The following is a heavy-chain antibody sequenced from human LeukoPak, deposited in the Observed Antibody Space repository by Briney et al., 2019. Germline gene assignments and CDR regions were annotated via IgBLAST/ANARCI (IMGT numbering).Heavy chain of an antibody. CDR3: AREDNYDAFDI. Sequence: GGSLRLSCAASGFTVSSNYMSWVRQAPGKGLEWVSVIYSGGSTYYADSVKGRFTISRDNSKNTLYLQMNSLRAEDTAVYYYAREDNYDAFDIWGQGTMVTVSS. D-gene: IGHD1-1*01. V-gene: IGHV3-66*01. CDR1: GFTVSSNY. J-gene: IGHJ3*02. CDR2: IYSGGST.